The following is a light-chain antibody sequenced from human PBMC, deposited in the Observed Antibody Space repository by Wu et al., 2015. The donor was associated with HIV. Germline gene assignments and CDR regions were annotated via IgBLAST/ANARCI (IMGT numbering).Light chain of an antibody. J-gene: IGKJ4*01. CDR1: QSVNNR. CDR3: QQYYYWPT. Sequence: EVVMTQSPATLSVSPGERATLSCRASQSVNNRLAWYQQRPGHSPRLLISGASTRAAGVVDRVTGGGSGTAFTLTINSLEPEDIAVYFCQQYYYWPTFGGGTKVEIK. V-gene: IGKV3-15*01. CDR2: GAS.